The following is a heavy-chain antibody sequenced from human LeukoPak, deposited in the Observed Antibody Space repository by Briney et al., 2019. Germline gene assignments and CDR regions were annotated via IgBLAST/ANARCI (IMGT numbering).Heavy chain of an antibody. CDR3: ARDPNHGALDY. Sequence: GGSLRLSCEASGFSFSSSWMSWVSQAPGKGLEWVALMNPDGSATSFVDSVEGRFSISRDNAKNSLYLQMNSLRADDTGVYYCARDPNHGALDYWGQGTLVTVSS. D-gene: IGHD1-14*01. J-gene: IGHJ4*02. V-gene: IGHV3-7*01. CDR2: MNPDGSAT. CDR1: GFSFSSSW.